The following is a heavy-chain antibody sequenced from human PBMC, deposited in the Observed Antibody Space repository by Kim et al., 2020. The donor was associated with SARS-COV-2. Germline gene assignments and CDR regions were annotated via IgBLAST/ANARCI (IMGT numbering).Heavy chain of an antibody. CDR3: AKDRLILRHGVYYYGMDV. Sequence: GGSLRLSCAASGFTFSSYGMHWVRQAPGKGLEWVAVIWYDGSNKYYADSVKGRFTISRDNSKNTLYLQMNSLRAEDTAVYYCAKDRLILRHGVYYYGMDVWGQGTTVTVSS. D-gene: IGHD3-22*01. J-gene: IGHJ6*02. V-gene: IGHV3-33*06. CDR2: IWYDGSNK. CDR1: GFTFSSYG.